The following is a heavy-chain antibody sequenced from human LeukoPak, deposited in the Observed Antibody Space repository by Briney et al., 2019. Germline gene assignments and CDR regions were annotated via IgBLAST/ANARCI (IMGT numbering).Heavy chain of an antibody. V-gene: IGHV1-2*02. Sequence: GASVKVSCKGSGYIFSDYYVHWVRQAPGQGSEWMGWLNSRIGATDYAQKFQGRVTLTSDTSINTAYMEMSRLTYDDTALYYCARDAHIFSAVHSPFDLWGQGTLVTVSS. CDR2: LNSRIGAT. J-gene: IGHJ4*02. CDR3: ARDAHIFSAVHSPFDL. CDR1: GYIFSDYY. D-gene: IGHD2-21*01.